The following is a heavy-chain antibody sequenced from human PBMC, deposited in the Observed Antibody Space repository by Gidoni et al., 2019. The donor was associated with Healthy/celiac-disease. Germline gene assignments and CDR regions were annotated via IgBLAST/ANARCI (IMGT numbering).Heavy chain of an antibody. J-gene: IGHJ5*02. Sequence: EVQLVESGGGLVQPGGSLRLPCPASGFNFSSYSIKWVRQGPGKGLEWVSYIRISSITIYYAHSVKGRCTSSRDNAKNSLYLQMNSLRAEDTAVYYCARDRGYCSSTSCYTGWFDPWGQGTLVTVSS. D-gene: IGHD2-2*02. V-gene: IGHV3-48*01. CDR3: ARDRGYCSSTSCYTGWFDP. CDR1: GFNFSSYS. CDR2: IRISSITI.